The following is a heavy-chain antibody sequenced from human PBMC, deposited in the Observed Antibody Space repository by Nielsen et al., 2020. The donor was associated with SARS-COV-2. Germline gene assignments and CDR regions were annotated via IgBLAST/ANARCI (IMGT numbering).Heavy chain of an antibody. CDR3: AKGSDCSSTSCPGDYYYGMDV. CDR1: EFTFTNFG. V-gene: IGHV3-74*01. CDR2: INSDDSKT. Sequence: GGSLRLSCAASEFTFTNFGMSWVRQVPGKGLTWVAQINSDDSKTTYADSVKGRFTISRDSAENTLYLQMNSLRAEDTAVYYCAKGSDCSSTSCPGDYYYGMDVWGQGTTVTVSS. J-gene: IGHJ6*02. D-gene: IGHD2-2*01.